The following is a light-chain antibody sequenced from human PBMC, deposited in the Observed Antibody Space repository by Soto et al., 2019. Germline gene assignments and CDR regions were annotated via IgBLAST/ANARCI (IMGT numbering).Light chain of an antibody. CDR2: GSS. CDR3: QHYNSYSEA. Sequence: DIVLTRSPGTLSLSLGERATLSCRASQSVSNNYLAWYQQKPGQSPRLLIYGSSNRATGIPARFSGSGSGTDFTLTISSLQPDDVATYYCQHYNSYSEAFGQGTKVDI. CDR1: QSVSNNY. J-gene: IGKJ1*01. V-gene: IGKV3-20*01.